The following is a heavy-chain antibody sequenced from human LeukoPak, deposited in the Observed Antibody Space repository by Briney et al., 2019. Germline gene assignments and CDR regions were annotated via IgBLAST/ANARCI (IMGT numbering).Heavy chain of an antibody. J-gene: IGHJ4*02. CDR2: ISGSGGST. V-gene: IGHV3-23*01. CDR1: GFTFSSYG. Sequence: GGTLRLSCAASGFTFSSYGMSWVRQAPGKGLEWVSAISGSGGSTYYADSVKGRFTISRDNSKNTLYLQMNSLRAEDTAVYYCAKEQYYDSSGYWGQGTLVTVSS. CDR3: AKEQYYDSSGY. D-gene: IGHD3-22*01.